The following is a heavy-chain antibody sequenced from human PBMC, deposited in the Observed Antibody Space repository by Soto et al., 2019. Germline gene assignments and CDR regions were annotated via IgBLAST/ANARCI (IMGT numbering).Heavy chain of an antibody. Sequence: QVQLQQWGAGLLKPSETLSLTCAVYGGSFSSYYWSWIRQPPGQGLEWIGVINHSGSTNYDPSLKSRVTISIDTSKNQVSLTLSSVTAADTAVYYCARGEPRFMEWLLLSEYFDPWGQGTLVTVSS. D-gene: IGHD3-3*01. CDR3: ARGEPRFMEWLLLSEYFDP. CDR2: INHSGST. J-gene: IGHJ5*02. V-gene: IGHV4-34*01. CDR1: GGSFSSYY.